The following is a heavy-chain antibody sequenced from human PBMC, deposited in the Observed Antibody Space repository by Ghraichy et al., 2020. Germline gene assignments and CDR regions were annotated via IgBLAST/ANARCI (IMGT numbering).Heavy chain of an antibody. CDR3: ARGVNINSSGRFDP. D-gene: IGHD6-6*01. CDR1: GFSFSDYA. Sequence: GGSLRLSCAASGFSFSDYAMNWVRQAPGKGLEWVASISSSGAYIFYADSMKGRFTISRDNARNSLYLQMSSLRDEDTAVYYCARGVNINSSGRFDPWGQGTLVTVSS. J-gene: IGHJ5*02. CDR2: ISSSGAYI. V-gene: IGHV3-21*01.